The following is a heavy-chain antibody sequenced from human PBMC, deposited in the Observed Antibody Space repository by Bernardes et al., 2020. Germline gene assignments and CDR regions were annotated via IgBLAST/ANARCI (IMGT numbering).Heavy chain of an antibody. V-gene: IGHV4-59*01. Sequence: TLSLTCTVSGDSINSGYWSWIRLSPGKGLEWIGYIHYTGTTHYNPSLRGRVTISIDTSKNQFSLVLPSVTAADTAVYFCARDSPVPSTWGQGSLVTVSS. CDR2: IHYTGTT. CDR1: GDSINSGY. D-gene: IGHD6-6*01. J-gene: IGHJ4*02. CDR3: ARDSPVPST.